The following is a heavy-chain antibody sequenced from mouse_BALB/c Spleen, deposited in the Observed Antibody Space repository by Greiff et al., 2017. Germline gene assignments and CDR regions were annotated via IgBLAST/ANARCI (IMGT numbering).Heavy chain of an antibody. V-gene: IGHV3-2*02. CDR1: GYSITSDYA. J-gene: IGHJ4*01. D-gene: IGHD2-10*02. CDR2: ISYSGST. Sequence: VQLKESGPGLVKPSQSLSLTCTVTGYSITSDYAWNWIRQFPGNKLEWMGYISYSGSTSYNPSLKSRISITRDTSKNQFFLQLNSVTTEDTATYYCARCGYGNFMDYWGQGTSVTVSS. CDR3: ARCGYGNFMDY.